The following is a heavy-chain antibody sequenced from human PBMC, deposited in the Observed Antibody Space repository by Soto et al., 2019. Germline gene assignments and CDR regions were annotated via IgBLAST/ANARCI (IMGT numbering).Heavy chain of an antibody. Sequence: ASVKVSCKASGYTFTNYGISWVRQAPGQGLEWMGWLTAYNGNTNYAQKFQGRLTVTTDSFTSTAYMELRSLRSDDTAVYYCARGRPHDYWGQGTLVTVPQ. J-gene: IGHJ4*02. CDR2: LTAYNGNT. CDR3: ARGRPHDY. V-gene: IGHV1-18*01. CDR1: GYTFTNYG.